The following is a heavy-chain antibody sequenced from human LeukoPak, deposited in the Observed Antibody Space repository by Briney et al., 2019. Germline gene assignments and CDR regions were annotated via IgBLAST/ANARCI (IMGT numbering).Heavy chain of an antibody. D-gene: IGHD1-1*01. Sequence: GGSLRLSCAASGFTFRHFWMTWVRQAPGKGLEWVANMKEDGSQETYVDSVKGRFTISRDNAKNSLYLQMNNVRAEDTAVHYCARYSYKHDCWGQATLVTVSS. J-gene: IGHJ4*02. CDR3: ARYSYKHDC. CDR1: GFTFRHFW. V-gene: IGHV3-7*01. CDR2: MKEDGSQE.